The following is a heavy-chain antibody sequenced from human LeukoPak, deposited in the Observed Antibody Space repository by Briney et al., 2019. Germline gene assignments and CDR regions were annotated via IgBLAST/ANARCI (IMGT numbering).Heavy chain of an antibody. V-gene: IGHV4-34*01. D-gene: IGHD1-26*01. CDR1: GGSFSGYY. J-gene: IGHJ5*02. Sequence: SETLSLTCAVYGGSFSGYYWSWIRQPPGKGREWIGEINHSGSTNYNPSLKSRVTISVDTSKNQFSLKLSSVTAADTAVYYCARGPGSWSLVWFDPWGQGTLVTVSS. CDR3: ARGPGSWSLVWFDP. CDR2: INHSGST.